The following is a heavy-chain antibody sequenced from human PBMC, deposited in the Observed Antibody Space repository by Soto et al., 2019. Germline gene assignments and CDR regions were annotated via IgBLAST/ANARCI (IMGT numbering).Heavy chain of an antibody. J-gene: IGHJ6*02. D-gene: IGHD2-2*01. Sequence: SETLSLTCAVYGGSFSGYYWSWIRQPPGKGLEWIGEINHSGSTNYNPSLKSRVTISVDTSKNQFSLKLSSVTAADTAVYYCARGLYYCSSTSCYYYYYYGMDVWGLGTTVTVSS. CDR1: GGSFSGYY. CDR2: INHSGST. CDR3: ARGLYYCSSTSCYYYYYYGMDV. V-gene: IGHV4-34*01.